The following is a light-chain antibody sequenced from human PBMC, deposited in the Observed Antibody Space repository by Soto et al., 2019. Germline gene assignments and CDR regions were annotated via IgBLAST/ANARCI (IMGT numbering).Light chain of an antibody. V-gene: IGKV3-15*01. J-gene: IGKJ4*01. Sequence: EIVMTQSPAPMSLSPGSIATLSCRASQSVSGSLAWYQQKPGQAPRLLIYHASTVATSIPARFSGSGSGTDFSLTISSLQSEDFAVYYCLQYHHWPLTFGGGTKVDIK. CDR1: QSVSGS. CDR2: HAS. CDR3: LQYHHWPLT.